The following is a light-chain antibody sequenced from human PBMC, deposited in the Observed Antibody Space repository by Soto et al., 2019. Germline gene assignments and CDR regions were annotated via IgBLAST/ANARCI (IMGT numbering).Light chain of an antibody. Sequence: DIQMTQSPSTLSASVGDRVTITCRASQSISSWLAWYQQKPGKAPNLLIYKASTLESGVPSRFGGSGSGTEFTLTISSLQPDDFANYYCQQYNTYSTFGQGTKVEIK. J-gene: IGKJ1*01. CDR2: KAS. CDR3: QQYNTYST. CDR1: QSISSW. V-gene: IGKV1-5*03.